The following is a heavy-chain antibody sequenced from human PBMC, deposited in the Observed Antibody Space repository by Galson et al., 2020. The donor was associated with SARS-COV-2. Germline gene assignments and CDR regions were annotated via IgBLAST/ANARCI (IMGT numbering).Heavy chain of an antibody. CDR1: GFTFTNYA. J-gene: IGHJ6*02. Sequence: GSLRLSCAVSGFTFTNYAMSWVRQAPGKGLEWVSSMSATGGTTYYSKSVRGRFTMSRDNSKNMLYLQVNSLSAEDTALYYCSTDQWGSAWFGGSLGMDVWGQGTTVTVSS. CDR2: MSATGGTT. D-gene: IGHD3-10*01. CDR3: STDQWGSAWFGGSLGMDV. V-gene: IGHV3-23*01.